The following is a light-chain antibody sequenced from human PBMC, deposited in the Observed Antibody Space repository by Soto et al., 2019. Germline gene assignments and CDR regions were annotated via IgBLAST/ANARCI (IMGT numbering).Light chain of an antibody. Sequence: EIVLTQSPGTLSLSPGERATLSCRASQSVSSNNLAWYQQRPGQAPRVVIYGASTRATGIPERFSGSGSGTDFTLTISRVETEDFAVYYCQQYGRSPFNFGPGAKVDIK. J-gene: IGKJ3*01. V-gene: IGKV3-20*01. CDR3: QQYGRSPFN. CDR2: GAS. CDR1: QSVSSNN.